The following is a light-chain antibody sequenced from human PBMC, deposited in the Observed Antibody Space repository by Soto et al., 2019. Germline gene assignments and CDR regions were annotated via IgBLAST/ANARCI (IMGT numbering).Light chain of an antibody. CDR1: SSDVGGYNY. CDR3: SSYGRNYNLV. J-gene: IGLJ3*02. CDR2: EVS. Sequence: QSALTQPPSASGSPGQSVTISCTGTSSDVGGYNYVSWYQHHPGKAPKLMIYEVSKRPSGVPDRFSGSKSGNTASLAVSGLQAEDEADYYCSSYGRNYNLVFGGGTKLTVL. V-gene: IGLV2-8*01.